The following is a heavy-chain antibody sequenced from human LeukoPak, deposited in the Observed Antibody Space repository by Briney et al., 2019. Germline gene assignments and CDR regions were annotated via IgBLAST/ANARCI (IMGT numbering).Heavy chain of an antibody. V-gene: IGHV1-8*03. J-gene: IGHJ4*02. D-gene: IGHD5-18*01. Sequence: ASVKVSCKASGYTFTSYDINWVRQATGQGLEWMGWRNPNSGNTGYAQKFQGRVTITRNTSISTAYMELSSLRSEDTAVYYCARGRGYSYGNFDYWGQGTLVTVS. CDR1: GYTFTSYD. CDR2: RNPNSGNT. CDR3: ARGRGYSYGNFDY.